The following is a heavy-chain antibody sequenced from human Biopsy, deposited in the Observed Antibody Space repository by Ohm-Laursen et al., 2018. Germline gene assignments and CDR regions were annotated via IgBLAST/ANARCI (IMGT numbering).Heavy chain of an antibody. CDR1: GVSINTGGYY. J-gene: IGHJ4*02. CDR3: ARHGSQGYCTGGSCVDY. V-gene: IGHV4-31*03. CDR2: IHYSGNT. Sequence: TLSLTCTVSGVSINTGGYYWTWIRQHPGTGLEWIGYIHYSGNTLYNPSLKSRLTISVDTSKNQFSLKLSSATAADTAVFYCARHGSQGYCTGGSCVDYWGQGALVTVSS. D-gene: IGHD2-15*01.